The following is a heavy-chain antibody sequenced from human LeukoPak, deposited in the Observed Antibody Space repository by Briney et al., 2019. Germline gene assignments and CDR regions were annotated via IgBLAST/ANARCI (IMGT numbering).Heavy chain of an antibody. Sequence: PSETLSLTCTVSGNSISNYYWNWIRQPPGKGLQWIGYIYYSGSTYYDPSLKSRVKISVDTSKNQFSLRLSSVTAADTAMYYCARAFGVSINGGWFDPWGQGTLVTVSS. V-gene: IGHV4-59*08. CDR1: GNSISNYY. CDR2: IYYSGST. J-gene: IGHJ5*02. D-gene: IGHD3-3*01. CDR3: ARAFGVSINGGWFDP.